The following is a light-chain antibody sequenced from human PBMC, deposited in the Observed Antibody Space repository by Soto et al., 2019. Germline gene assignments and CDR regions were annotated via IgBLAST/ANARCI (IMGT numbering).Light chain of an antibody. Sequence: DIQMTQSPSTLSASVGDRVTITCRASQSISSWLAWYQQKPGKAPKLLIYKASSLRSGVPSRFSGSGSGTEFTLTISSLQPDDFATYYCQQYNYLWTFGQGTKVEIK. J-gene: IGKJ1*01. V-gene: IGKV1-5*03. CDR3: QQYNYLWT. CDR1: QSISSW. CDR2: KAS.